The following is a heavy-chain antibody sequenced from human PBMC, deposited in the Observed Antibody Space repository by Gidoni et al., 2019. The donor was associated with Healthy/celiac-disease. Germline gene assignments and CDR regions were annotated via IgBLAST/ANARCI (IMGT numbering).Heavy chain of an antibody. CDR2: ISSSSSYI. Sequence: EVQLVESGGGLVKPGGSLRLSCAASGFTFSRYSMNWVRQAPGKGLEWVSSISSSSSYIYYADSVKGRFTISRDNAKNSLYLQMNSLRAEDTAVYYCARDNKPGYSSGWYGPPDYWGQGTLVTVSS. J-gene: IGHJ4*02. V-gene: IGHV3-21*01. D-gene: IGHD6-19*01. CDR1: GFTFSRYS. CDR3: ARDNKPGYSSGWYGPPDY.